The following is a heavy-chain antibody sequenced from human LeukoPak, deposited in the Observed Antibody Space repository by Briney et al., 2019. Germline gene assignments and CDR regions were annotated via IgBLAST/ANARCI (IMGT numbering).Heavy chain of an antibody. D-gene: IGHD3-3*01. CDR2: ISWNSGSI. CDR3: AKGQLRFLEWTRSGSFDI. V-gene: IGHV3-9*03. CDR1: GFTFDDYA. J-gene: IGHJ3*02. Sequence: GGSLRLSCAASGFTFDDYAMHWVRQAPGKGLEWVSSISWNSGSIGYADSVKGRFTISRDNAKNSLYLQMNSLRAEDMALYYCAKGQLRFLEWTRSGSFDIWGQGTMVTVSS.